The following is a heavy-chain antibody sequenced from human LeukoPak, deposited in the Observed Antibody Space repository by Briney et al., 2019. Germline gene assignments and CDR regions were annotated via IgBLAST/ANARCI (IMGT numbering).Heavy chain of an antibody. CDR1: GLTFSSYA. D-gene: IGHD2-8*01. CDR3: ARGQGTSGYAFDI. CDR2: INENGRKT. J-gene: IGHJ3*02. V-gene: IGHV3-23*01. Sequence: GGSLRLSCAASGLTFSSYAMNWVRQASGKGLEWVSGINENGRKTYYADSVKGRFTISRDNSKNTLRLQMNSLRDEDTAVYYCARGQGTSGYAFDIWGQGTMVTVSS.